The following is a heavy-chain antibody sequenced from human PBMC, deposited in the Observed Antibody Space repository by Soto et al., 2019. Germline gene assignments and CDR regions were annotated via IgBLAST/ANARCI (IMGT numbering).Heavy chain of an antibody. D-gene: IGHD2-15*01. CDR3: ARPLRYCSGGSCYSTYFDY. CDR1: GGSFSGYY. Sequence: QVQLQQWGAGLLKPSETLSLTCAVYGGSFSGYYWSWIRQPPGKGLEWIGEINHSGSTNYNPSLKSRVTISVDTSKNQFSLKLSSVTAADTAVYYCARPLRYCSGGSCYSTYFDYWGQETLVTVSS. CDR2: INHSGST. V-gene: IGHV4-34*01. J-gene: IGHJ4*02.